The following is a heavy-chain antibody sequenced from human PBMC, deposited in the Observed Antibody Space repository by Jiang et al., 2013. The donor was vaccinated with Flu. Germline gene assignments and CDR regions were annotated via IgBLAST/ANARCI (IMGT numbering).Heavy chain of an antibody. CDR1: GFTFSNYS. V-gene: IGHV3-48*02. J-gene: IGHJ4*02. D-gene: IGHD6-19*01. CDR3: ARTPMAGIYHFDY. CDR2: ISSSSRSI. Sequence: VQLLESGGGWVQPGGSLRLSCAASGFTFSNYSMNWVRQAPGKGLEWVSYISSSSRSIYYADSVKGHFTISRDNAKNSLYLQMNGLRDEDTAVYYCARTPMAGIYHFDYWGQGTLVTVSS.